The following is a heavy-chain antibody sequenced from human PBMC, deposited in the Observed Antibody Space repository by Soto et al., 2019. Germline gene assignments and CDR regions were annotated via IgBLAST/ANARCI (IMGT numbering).Heavy chain of an antibody. CDR2: INHSGST. D-gene: IGHD3-16*01. CDR3: ARIRKGVFNWFDP. CDR1: GGSFSGYY. J-gene: IGHJ5*02. V-gene: IGHV4-34*01. Sequence: SETLSLTCAVYGGSFSGYYWSWIRQPPGKGLEWIGEINHSGSTNYNPSLKSRVTISVDTSKNQFSLKLSSVTAADTAVYYCARIRKGVFNWFDPWGQGTLVTVSS.